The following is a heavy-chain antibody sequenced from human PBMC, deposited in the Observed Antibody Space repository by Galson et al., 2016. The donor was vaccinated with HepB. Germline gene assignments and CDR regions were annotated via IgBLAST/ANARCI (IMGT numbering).Heavy chain of an antibody. Sequence: LRLSCAASGFTFRNYGMTWVRQAPGKGLEVVSSISRSGDSTDYADSVKGRFTISRDTSKSTLSLQMNSLKADDTAIYYCVQGSTAPAVWGKGTTVTVSS. D-gene: IGHD1-26*01. CDR3: VQGSTAPAV. CDR1: GFTFRNYG. CDR2: ISRSGDST. V-gene: IGHV3-23*01. J-gene: IGHJ6*04.